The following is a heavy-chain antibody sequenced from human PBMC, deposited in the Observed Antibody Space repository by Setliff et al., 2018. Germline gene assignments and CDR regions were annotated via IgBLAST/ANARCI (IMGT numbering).Heavy chain of an antibody. CDR1: GFSLTASGMC. V-gene: IGHV2-70*11. D-gene: IGHD3-10*01. Sequence: SGPTLVNPTQTLTLTCAFSGFSLTASGMCVTWIRQPPGKTLEWLARIDWDDAKYYRTSLKTRLTISKDTSKNQVVLTMANMDPVDTATYYCARINMVRGVPPHLDYWGQGTLVTVSS. J-gene: IGHJ4*02. CDR2: IDWDDAK. CDR3: ARINMVRGVPPHLDY.